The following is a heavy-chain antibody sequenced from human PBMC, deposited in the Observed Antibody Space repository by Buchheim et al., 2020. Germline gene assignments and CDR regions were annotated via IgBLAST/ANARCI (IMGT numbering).Heavy chain of an antibody. V-gene: IGHV3-23*01. CDR1: GFTFSSYA. D-gene: IGHD3-22*01. CDR2: ISGSGGST. Sequence: EVQLLESGGGLVQPGGSLRLSCAASGFTFSSYAMSWVRQAPGKGLEWVSAISGSGGSTYYADSVKGRFTISRDNSKNTLYLQMNSLRAEDTAVYYCAKDPVVGEYYYDSSGYYGAYYFDYWGQGTL. CDR3: AKDPVVGEYYYDSSGYYGAYYFDY. J-gene: IGHJ4*02.